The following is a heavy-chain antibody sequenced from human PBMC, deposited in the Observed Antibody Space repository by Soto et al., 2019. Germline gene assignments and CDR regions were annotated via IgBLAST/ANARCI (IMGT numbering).Heavy chain of an antibody. V-gene: IGHV3-30*18. Sequence: GGSLRLSCAASGFTFSSYGMHWVRQAPGKGLEWVAVISYDGSNKYYADSVKGRFTISRDNSKNTLYLQMNSLRAEDTAVYYCAKERGAVAGGTGFILDYYYYYYGMDVWGQGTTVTVSS. J-gene: IGHJ6*02. CDR2: ISYDGSNK. D-gene: IGHD6-19*01. CDR1: GFTFSSYG. CDR3: AKERGAVAGGTGFILDYYYYYYGMDV.